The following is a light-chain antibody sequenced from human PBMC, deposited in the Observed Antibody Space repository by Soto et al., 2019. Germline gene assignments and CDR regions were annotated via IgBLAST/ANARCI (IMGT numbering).Light chain of an antibody. CDR1: QSVSSSF. V-gene: IGKV3-20*01. CDR3: QHYGDSPPEYT. J-gene: IGKJ3*01. CDR2: GAS. Sequence: EIVLTQSPGTLSLSPGERATLSCRASQSVSSSFLAWYQQRPGQAPRLLIFGASYRATGIPDRFSGSGSGTDFTLTIRRREPEDFAVYYCQHYGDSPPEYTFGPGTNVDSK.